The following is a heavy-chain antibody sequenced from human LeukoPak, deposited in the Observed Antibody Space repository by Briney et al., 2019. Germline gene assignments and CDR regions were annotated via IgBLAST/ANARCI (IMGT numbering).Heavy chain of an antibody. J-gene: IGHJ4*02. D-gene: IGHD5-24*01. Sequence: GGSLRVSCEASGFPFRSYAMNWVRQAPGKGLEWVSTISGSGGSTYYADSVKGRFTISRDKSKNTVYLQMNSLRAEDTAVYYCAKERGYGYNHIDYWGQGTLVTVSS. CDR3: AKERGYGYNHIDY. CDR2: ISGSGGST. V-gene: IGHV3-23*01. CDR1: GFPFRSYA.